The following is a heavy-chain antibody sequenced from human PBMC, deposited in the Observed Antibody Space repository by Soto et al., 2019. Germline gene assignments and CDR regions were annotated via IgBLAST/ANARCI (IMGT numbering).Heavy chain of an antibody. Sequence: QLQLQESGSGLVKPSKTLSLTCAVSGGSISSGGYSWSWIRQPPGKGLEWIGYIYHSGSTYYNPSLKRPVTTSVDTSKNKFALKLSSVTAADTSGYYCARARRNTYYYDSSGYYYSEGAFDIWGQGTMVTVSS. CDR2: IYHSGST. CDR3: ARARRNTYYYDSSGYYYSEGAFDI. V-gene: IGHV4-30-2*01. J-gene: IGHJ3*02. CDR1: GGSISSGGYS. D-gene: IGHD3-22*01.